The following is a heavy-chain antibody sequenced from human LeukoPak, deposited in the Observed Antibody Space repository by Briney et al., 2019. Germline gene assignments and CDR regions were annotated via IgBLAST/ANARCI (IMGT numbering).Heavy chain of an antibody. Sequence: GGSLRLSCAASGFTFSGSAMHWVRQASGKGLEWVGHIRSKANSYATAFAASVKGRFTIPRDDSKNTAYLQMNSLKTEDTAVYYCTRTYCSGGSCYWFDYWGQGTLVTVSS. V-gene: IGHV3-73*01. J-gene: IGHJ4*02. CDR2: IRSKANSYAT. CDR3: TRTYCSGGSCYWFDY. D-gene: IGHD2-15*01. CDR1: GFTFSGSA.